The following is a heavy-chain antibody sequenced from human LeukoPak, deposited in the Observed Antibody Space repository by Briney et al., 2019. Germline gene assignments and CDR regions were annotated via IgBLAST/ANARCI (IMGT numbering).Heavy chain of an antibody. V-gene: IGHV4-34*01. CDR1: GGSFSGYY. Sequence: PSETLSLTCAVYGGSFSGYYWSWIRQPPGKGLKWIGEINHSGSTNYNPSLKSRVTISVDTSKNQFSLKLSSVTAADTAVYYCARETLNYYGSGSLPFDYWGQGTLVTVSS. J-gene: IGHJ4*02. CDR2: INHSGST. D-gene: IGHD3-10*01. CDR3: ARETLNYYGSGSLPFDY.